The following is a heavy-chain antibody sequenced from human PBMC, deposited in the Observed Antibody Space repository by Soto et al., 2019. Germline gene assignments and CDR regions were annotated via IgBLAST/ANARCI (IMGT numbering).Heavy chain of an antibody. D-gene: IGHD3-9*01. J-gene: IGHJ4*02. CDR3: ARAMPTAGYRYFDQ. Sequence: QVDLVQSGAEVKEPGASVRISCEASGYTFTSYGIHWVRQAPGQRLEWMGWINTGSSNTRYSPEFQARVTITRDTSASTAYMELNSLRSEDTAVYYCARAMPTAGYRYFDQWVQGTLVTVSS. CDR2: INTGSSNT. CDR1: GYTFTSYG. V-gene: IGHV1-3*04.